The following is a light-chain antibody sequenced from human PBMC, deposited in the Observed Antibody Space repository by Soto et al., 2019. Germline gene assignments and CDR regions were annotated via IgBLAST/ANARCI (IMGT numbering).Light chain of an antibody. V-gene: IGLV2-14*03. J-gene: IGLJ1*01. CDR2: DVS. CDR3: SSYTSSSTHV. Sequence: QSVLTQPASVSGSPGQSITISCTGTSSDVGAYTFVSWYQQHPDKVPKLMIFDVSRRPSGVSDRFSGSKSGNTASLTISGLQPEDEADYYCSSYTSSSTHVFGGGTKVTVL. CDR1: SSDVGAYTF.